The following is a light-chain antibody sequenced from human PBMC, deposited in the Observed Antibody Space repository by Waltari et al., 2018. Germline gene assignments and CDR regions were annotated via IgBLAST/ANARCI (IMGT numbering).Light chain of an antibody. J-gene: IGLJ2*01. Sequence: QSVLTQPPSASGTPGQRVTISCSGSNSNIGSNPLNWYQQRPGTAPKLLIYTNKERPSGVPDRFSGSKSGTSASLAISGLQSEDEGDYYCAAWDDRLNGVVFGGGTKLTVL. CDR2: TNK. CDR1: NSNIGSNP. V-gene: IGLV1-44*01. CDR3: AAWDDRLNGVV.